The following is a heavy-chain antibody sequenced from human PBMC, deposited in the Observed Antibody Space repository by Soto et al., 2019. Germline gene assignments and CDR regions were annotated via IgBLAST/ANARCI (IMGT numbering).Heavy chain of an antibody. CDR1: GYSFTSYW. Sequence: PGESLKISCKGSGYSFTSYWIGWVRQMPGKGLEWMGIIYPGDSDTRYSPSFQGQVTISADKSISTAYLQWGSLKASDTAMYYCARNLGSYCGGDCYSGISLLDAFDIWGQGTMVTVSS. J-gene: IGHJ3*02. V-gene: IGHV5-51*01. D-gene: IGHD2-21*02. CDR2: IYPGDSDT. CDR3: ARNLGSYCGGDCYSGISLLDAFDI.